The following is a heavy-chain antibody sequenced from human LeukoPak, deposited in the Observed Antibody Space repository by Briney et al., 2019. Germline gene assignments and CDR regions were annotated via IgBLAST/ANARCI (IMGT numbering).Heavy chain of an antibody. Sequence: ASVKVSCKASGYSFTGHYMHWVRQAPGQGLEWMGWINPNSGDTNYGQKFHGRGTMTRDTSISTAYMELRRLISDDTAVYYCARGSVIDGSSSSASGPGGPGYWDQGTLVTVSS. CDR1: GYSFTGHY. J-gene: IGHJ4*02. CDR3: ARGSVIDGSSSSASGPGGPGY. CDR2: INPNSGDT. D-gene: IGHD6-6*01. V-gene: IGHV1-2*02.